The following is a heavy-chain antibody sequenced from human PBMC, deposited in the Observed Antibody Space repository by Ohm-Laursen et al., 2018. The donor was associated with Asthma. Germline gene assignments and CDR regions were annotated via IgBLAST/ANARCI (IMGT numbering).Heavy chain of an antibody. CDR2: IYSGGST. V-gene: IGHV3-53*01. CDR3: ARAVAGNFDY. J-gene: IGHJ4*02. CDR1: GFTFSNYG. Sequence: GSLRLSCAASGFTFSNYGMHWVRQAPGKGLEWVSVIYSGGSTYYADSVKGRFTISRDNSKNTLYLQMNSLRAEDTAVYYCARAVAGNFDYWGQGTLVTVSS. D-gene: IGHD6-19*01.